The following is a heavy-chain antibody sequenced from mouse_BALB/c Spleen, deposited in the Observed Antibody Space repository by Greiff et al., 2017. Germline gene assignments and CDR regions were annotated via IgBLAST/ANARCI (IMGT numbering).Heavy chain of an antibody. J-gene: IGHJ3*01. D-gene: IGHD2-10*02. Sequence: EVKLMESGGGLVQPGGSMKLSCVASGFTFSNYWMNWVRQSPEKGLEWVAEIRLKSNNYATHYAESVKGRFTISRDDSKSSVYLQMNNLRAEDTGMYYCTPGKYGNYGFAYWGQGTLVTVSA. V-gene: IGHV6-6*02. CDR2: IRLKSNNYAT. CDR3: TPGKYGNYGFAY. CDR1: GFTFSNYW.